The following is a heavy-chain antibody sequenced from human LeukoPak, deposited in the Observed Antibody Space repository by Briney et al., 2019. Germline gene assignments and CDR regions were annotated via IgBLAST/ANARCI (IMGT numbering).Heavy chain of an antibody. Sequence: GGSLRLSCAASGFTFSSYAMSWVRQAPGKGLEWVSAISGSGGSTYYADSVKGRFTISRDNAKNSLYLQMNSLRAEDTAVYYCARGDSSGYPFDYWGQGTLVTVSS. J-gene: IGHJ4*02. CDR3: ARGDSSGYPFDY. V-gene: IGHV3-23*01. CDR1: GFTFSSYA. CDR2: ISGSGGST. D-gene: IGHD3-22*01.